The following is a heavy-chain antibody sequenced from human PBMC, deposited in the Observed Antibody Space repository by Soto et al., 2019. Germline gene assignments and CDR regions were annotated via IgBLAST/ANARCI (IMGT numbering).Heavy chain of an antibody. V-gene: IGHV3-9*01. CDR2: ISWDSSTI. CDR1: GFTVDNCG. D-gene: IGHD2-15*01. CDR3: VQGRYPTMATPLDH. J-gene: IGHJ4*02. Sequence: EVQLVESGGGLVQPGRSLRLSCAASGFTVDNCGMHWVRQAPGKGLEWVAGISWDSSTIGYADSVKGRFIISRDDAKNSLYLQMDSLRGEDTALYYCVQGRYPTMATPLDHWGQGTQVIVSS.